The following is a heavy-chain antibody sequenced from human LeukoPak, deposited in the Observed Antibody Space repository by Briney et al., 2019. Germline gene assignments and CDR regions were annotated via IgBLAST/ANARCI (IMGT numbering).Heavy chain of an antibody. Sequence: ASVKVSCKVSGYTLTELSMHWVRQAPGKGLEWMGGLDPEDGETIYAQKFQGRVTMTEDTSTDTAYMELSSLRSEDTAVYYCATAPYYYDSSGYFYYYGMDVWGQGTTVTVSS. CDR2: LDPEDGET. CDR3: ATAPYYYDSSGYFYYYGMDV. D-gene: IGHD3-22*01. J-gene: IGHJ6*02. V-gene: IGHV1-24*01. CDR1: GYTLTELS.